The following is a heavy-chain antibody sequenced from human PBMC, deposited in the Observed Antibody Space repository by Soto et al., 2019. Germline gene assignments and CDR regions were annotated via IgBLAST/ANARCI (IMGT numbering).Heavy chain of an antibody. Sequence: EVQLVESGGGLVQPGRSLRLSCAASGFTFDDYAMHWVRQAPGKGLEWVSGISWNSGSIGYADSVKGRFTISRDNAKNSLYLQMNSLRAEDTALYYCAKDDTAMSQGWFDPWGQGTLVTVSS. V-gene: IGHV3-9*01. J-gene: IGHJ5*02. CDR2: ISWNSGSI. CDR3: AKDDTAMSQGWFDP. D-gene: IGHD5-18*01. CDR1: GFTFDDYA.